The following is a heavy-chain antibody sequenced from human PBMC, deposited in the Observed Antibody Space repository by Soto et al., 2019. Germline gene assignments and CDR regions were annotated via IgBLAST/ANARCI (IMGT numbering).Heavy chain of an antibody. CDR1: GGSITSNNW. CDR3: ARGFGHTSSWYFDL. CDR2: IYYSGNT. D-gene: IGHD6-13*01. Sequence: QVQLQESGPGLVKPSGTLSLTCAVSGGSITSNNWWSWVRQPPGKGLEWIGEIYYSGNTNYNPSLRGLVSMSVDKSQNHFSLWLTSVTAADTAVYYCARGFGHTSSWYFDLWGQGILITVSS. V-gene: IGHV4-4*02. J-gene: IGHJ4*02.